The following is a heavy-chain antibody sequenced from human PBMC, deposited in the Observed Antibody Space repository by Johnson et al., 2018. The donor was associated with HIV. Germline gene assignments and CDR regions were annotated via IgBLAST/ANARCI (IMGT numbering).Heavy chain of an antibody. CDR2: ISWNSGSI. CDR1: GFTFDDYA. CDR3: AKDLIAAAGPDAFDI. J-gene: IGHJ3*02. Sequence: EVQVVESGGGLVQPGRSLRLSCAASGFTFDDYAMHWVRQAPGKGLEWVSGISWNSGSIGYADSVKGRFTISRDNAKNSLYLQMNSLRAEDTALYYCAKDLIAAAGPDAFDIWGQGTMVTVSS. V-gene: IGHV3-9*01. D-gene: IGHD6-13*01.